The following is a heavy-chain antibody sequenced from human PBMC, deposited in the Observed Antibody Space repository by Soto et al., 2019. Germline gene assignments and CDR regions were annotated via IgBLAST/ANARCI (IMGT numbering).Heavy chain of an antibody. J-gene: IGHJ4*02. Sequence: GASVKVSCKASGYSFTSYDINWVRQATGQGLEWMGWMNPNSGNTGYAQKFQGRVTMTRSTSISTAYMELSSLRSEDTAVYYCARGGYYFVSSAYYSSFDYPRPGTLGTVSS. CDR2: MNPNSGNT. D-gene: IGHD3-22*01. CDR1: GYSFTSYD. CDR3: ARGGYYFVSSAYYSSFDY. V-gene: IGHV1-8*01.